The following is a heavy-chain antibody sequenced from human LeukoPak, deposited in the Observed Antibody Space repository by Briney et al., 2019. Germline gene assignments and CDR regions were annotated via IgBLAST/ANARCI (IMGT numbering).Heavy chain of an antibody. CDR1: RFTFSSYG. V-gene: IGHV3-30*18. D-gene: IGHD3-3*01. CDR2: ISYDGSNS. CDR3: AKDRKGFLEFRFDY. Sequence: GRSLRLSCAASRFTFSSYGMHWVRQAPGKGLEWMAVISYDGSNSYYADSVKGRFTISRDNSKNTLYLQMNSLRTEDTAVYYCAKDRKGFLEFRFDYWGQGTLVTVSS. J-gene: IGHJ4*02.